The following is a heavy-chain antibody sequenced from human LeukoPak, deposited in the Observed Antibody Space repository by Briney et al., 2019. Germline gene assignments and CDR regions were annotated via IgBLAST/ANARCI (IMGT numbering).Heavy chain of an antibody. V-gene: IGHV3-53*01. J-gene: IGHJ6*02. CDR1: GFTVSSNY. CDR3: ARVGTGIHYYGMDV. D-gene: IGHD1-1*01. Sequence: GGSLRLSCAASGFTVSSNYMSWVRQAPGKGLEWVSVIYSGGSTYYADSVKGRFTFSRDTSKNTLFLQMHSLRADDTAVYYCARVGTGIHYYGMDVWGQGTTVTVSS. CDR2: IYSGGST.